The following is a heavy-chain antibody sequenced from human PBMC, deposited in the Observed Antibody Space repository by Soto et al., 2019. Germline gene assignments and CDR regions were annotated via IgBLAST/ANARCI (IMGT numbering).Heavy chain of an antibody. Sequence: SETLSLTCTVAGGSISSYYWSWIRQPPGKGLEWIGYIYYSGSTNYNPSPKSRVTISVDTSKNQFSLKLSSVTAADTALSYCAKKTTMVPGATWGQGTLVTSPQ. D-gene: IGHD2-8*01. CDR3: AKKTTMVPGAT. J-gene: IGHJ4*02. V-gene: IGHV4-59*01. CDR1: GGSISSYY. CDR2: IYYSGST.